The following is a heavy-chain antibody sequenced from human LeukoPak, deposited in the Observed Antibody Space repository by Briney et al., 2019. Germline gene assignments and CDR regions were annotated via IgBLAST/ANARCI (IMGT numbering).Heavy chain of an antibody. CDR1: GYTFTSYD. J-gene: IGHJ6*02. Sequence: GASVKVSCKASGYTFTSYDINWVRQATGQGLEWMGWMNPNSGNTGYAQKFQGRVTMTRNTSISTAYMELSSLRSEDTAVYYCARGAYSSSWYYYYYGMDVWGQGTTVTVSS. CDR2: MNPNSGNT. D-gene: IGHD6-13*01. CDR3: ARGAYSSSWYYYYYGMDV. V-gene: IGHV1-8*01.